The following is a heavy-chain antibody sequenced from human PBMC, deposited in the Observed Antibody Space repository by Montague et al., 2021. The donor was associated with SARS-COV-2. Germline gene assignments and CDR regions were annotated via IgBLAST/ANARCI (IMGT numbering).Heavy chain of an antibody. CDR2: IYDSGST. CDR1: GGSFSGYY. V-gene: IGHV4-34*01. CDR3: ARRGRKLLPVATTIGGFDI. Sequence: SETLSLTCAVYGGSFSGYYWSWIRQPPGKGLQWIGSIYDSGSTYYNPSLKSRVTISVDTSKSHFSLKLNSVTAADTAVYYCARRGRKLLPVATTIGGFDIWGQGTMVTVSS. D-gene: IGHD5-12*01. J-gene: IGHJ3*02.